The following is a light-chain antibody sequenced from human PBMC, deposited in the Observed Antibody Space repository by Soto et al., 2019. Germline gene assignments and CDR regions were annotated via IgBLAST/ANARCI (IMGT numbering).Light chain of an antibody. V-gene: IGKV1-33*01. Sequence: DIQMTQSPSYLFASVGNRVTLTCQATQDINIYLNWYQQKPGKAPNLLIYDASNLEIGVPSRFSGSGSGTHFTFTISSLQTEDIGTYYCQQYDILPITVGRGTRLEIK. CDR2: DAS. CDR1: QDINIY. CDR3: QQYDILPIT. J-gene: IGKJ5*01.